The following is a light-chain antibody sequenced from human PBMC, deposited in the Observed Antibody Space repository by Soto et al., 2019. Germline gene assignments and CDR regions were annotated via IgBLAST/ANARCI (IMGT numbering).Light chain of an antibody. J-gene: IGKJ2*01. CDR1: QSVSSN. CDR2: GAS. V-gene: IGKV3-15*01. CDR3: QQYNNWLHT. Sequence: EIVMTQSPATLSVSPGERATLSCRASQSVSSNLAWYQQKPGQAPRLLICGASTRATGIPARFSGSGSGTEFTLSISSVQSEDFAVYYCQQYNNWLHTFGQGTKLEIK.